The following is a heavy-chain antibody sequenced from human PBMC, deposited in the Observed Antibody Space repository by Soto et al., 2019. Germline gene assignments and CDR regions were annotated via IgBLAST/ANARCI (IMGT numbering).Heavy chain of an antibody. Sequence: SETLSLTCAVSGGSISSGGYSWSWIRQPPGKGLEWIGYIYHSGSTYYNPSLKSRVTISVDRSKNQSSLKLSSVTAADTAVYYCAREGGGRDYYGMDVWGQGTTVTVSS. CDR1: GGSISSGGYS. CDR3: AREGGGRDYYGMDV. J-gene: IGHJ6*02. V-gene: IGHV4-30-2*01. D-gene: IGHD3-10*01. CDR2: IYHSGST.